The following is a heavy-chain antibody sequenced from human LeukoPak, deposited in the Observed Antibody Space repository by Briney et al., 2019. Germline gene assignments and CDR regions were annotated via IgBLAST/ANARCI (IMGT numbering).Heavy chain of an antibody. CDR2: IIPIFGTA. D-gene: IGHD5-18*01. J-gene: IGHJ4*02. V-gene: IGHV1-69*13. Sequence: GASVKVSCKASGGTFSSYAISWVRQAPGQGLEWMGGIIPIFGTANYAQKFQGRVTITADESTSTAYMELSSLRSEDTAVYYCAREGSGDTAIHFWGQGTLVTVSS. CDR1: GGTFSSYA. CDR3: AREGSGDTAIHF.